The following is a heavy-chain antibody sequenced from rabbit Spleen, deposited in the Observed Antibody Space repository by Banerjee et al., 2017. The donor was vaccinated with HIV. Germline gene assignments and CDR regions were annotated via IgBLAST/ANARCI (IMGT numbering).Heavy chain of an antibody. CDR3: TRDTSGSFSSYGMDL. CDR2: IDTGSSGFT. V-gene: IGHV1S40*01. Sequence: QSLEESGGDLVKPGASLTLTCIASGVSFSGSSYMCWVRQAPGKGLEWIACIDTGSSGFTYFANWAKGRFTISKTTSTPETLQMTSLTAAATATYFCTRDTSGSFSSYGMDLWGPGTLVTVS. D-gene: IGHD1-1*01. CDR1: GVSFSGSSY. J-gene: IGHJ6*01.